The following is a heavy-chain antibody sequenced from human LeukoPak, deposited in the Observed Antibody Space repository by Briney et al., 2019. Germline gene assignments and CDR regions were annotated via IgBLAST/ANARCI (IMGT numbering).Heavy chain of an antibody. CDR1: GYTFTSYY. CDR3: ARYVAGYDY. V-gene: IGHV1-8*03. Sequence: GASVKVSCKASGYTFTSYYMHWVRQAPGQGLEWMGWMNPNSGNTGYAQKFQGRVTITRNTSISTAYMELSSLRSEDTAVYYCARYVAGYDYWGQGTLVTVSS. J-gene: IGHJ4*02. CDR2: MNPNSGNT. D-gene: IGHD6-19*01.